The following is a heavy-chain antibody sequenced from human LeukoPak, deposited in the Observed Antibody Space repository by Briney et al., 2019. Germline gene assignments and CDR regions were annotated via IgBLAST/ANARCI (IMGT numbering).Heavy chain of an antibody. J-gene: IGHJ4*02. CDR1: GFTFSSYG. CDR3: AKDGNWARFED. D-gene: IGHD7-27*01. CDR2: ISYDGGNK. Sequence: GRSLRLSCAASGFTFSSYGMHWVRQAPGKGLEWVAVISYDGGNKYYADSVKGRFTISRDNSKNTLYLQMNSLRTEDTAVYYCAKDGNWARFEDWGQGTLVTVSS. V-gene: IGHV3-30*18.